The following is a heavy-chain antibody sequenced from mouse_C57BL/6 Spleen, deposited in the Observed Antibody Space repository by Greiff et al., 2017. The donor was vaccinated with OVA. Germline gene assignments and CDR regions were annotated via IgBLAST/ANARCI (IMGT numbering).Heavy chain of an antibody. D-gene: IGHD1-1*01. CDR1: GYSFTDYN. J-gene: IGHJ4*01. CDR3: AREDYYGSGYGAMDY. V-gene: IGHV1-39*01. Sequence: EVKLMESGPELVKPGASVKISCKASGYSFTDYNMNWVKQSNGKSLEWIGVINPNYGTTSYNQKFKGKATLTVDQSSSTAYMQLNSLTSEDSAVYYGAREDYYGSGYGAMDYWGQGTSVTVSS. CDR2: INPNYGTT.